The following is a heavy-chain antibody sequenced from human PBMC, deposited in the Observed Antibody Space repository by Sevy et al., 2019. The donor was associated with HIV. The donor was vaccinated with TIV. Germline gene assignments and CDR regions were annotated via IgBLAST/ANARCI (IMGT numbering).Heavy chain of an antibody. D-gene: IGHD3-10*01. J-gene: IGHJ1*01. CDR3: AKDHNLWSEGGFLHH. CDR2: ISYDGNNK. V-gene: IGHV3-30*18. Sequence: GGSLRLSCAASGFTFSSYAIHWVRQTPGKGLEWVAVISYDGNNKYYADSVKGRFTVSRDNSKNTLYAQMNNLRAEDTAVYYCAKDHNLWSEGGFLHHWGQGTLVTVSS. CDR1: GFTFSSYA.